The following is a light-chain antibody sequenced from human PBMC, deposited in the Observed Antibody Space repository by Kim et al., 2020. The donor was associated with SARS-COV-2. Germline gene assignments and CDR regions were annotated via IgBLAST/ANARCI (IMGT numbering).Light chain of an antibody. J-gene: IGLJ3*02. Sequence: SSELTHDPAVSVALGQTVRITCQGDSLRSYYASWYQQKPGQAPVLVIYGKNNRPSGIPDRFSGSSSGNTASLTITGAQAEDEADYYCNSRDSSGNHLNWVFGGGTQLTVL. CDR1: SLRSYY. CDR2: GKN. V-gene: IGLV3-19*01. CDR3: NSRDSSGNHLNWV.